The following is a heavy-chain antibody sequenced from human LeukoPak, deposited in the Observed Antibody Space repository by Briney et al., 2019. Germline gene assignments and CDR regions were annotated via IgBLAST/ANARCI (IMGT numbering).Heavy chain of an antibody. J-gene: IGHJ4*02. V-gene: IGHV1-2*02. Sequence: ASVKVSCTASGYTFTAYSMHWVRQAPGQGLEWMGWINPNSGVTNYAQKFQGRVTMTRDTSISTAYMELSSLRSDDTAVYYCARVGVEGASCYDYWGQGTLVTVSS. D-gene: IGHD2-2*01. CDR1: GYTFTAYS. CDR2: INPNSGVT. CDR3: ARVGVEGASCYDY.